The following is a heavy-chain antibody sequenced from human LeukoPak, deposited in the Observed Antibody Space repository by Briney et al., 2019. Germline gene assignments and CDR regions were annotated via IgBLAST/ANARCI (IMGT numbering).Heavy chain of an antibody. D-gene: IGHD6-13*01. CDR1: GGSISSYY. Sequence: SETLSLTCTVSGGSISSYYWSWIRQPPGKGLEWIGYIYYSGSTNYNPSLKSRVTISVDTSKNQFSLKLSSVTAADTAVYYCASTYGMYSSSWLFDYWGQGTLVTVSS. CDR2: IYYSGST. J-gene: IGHJ4*02. V-gene: IGHV4-59*01. CDR3: ASTYGMYSSSWLFDY.